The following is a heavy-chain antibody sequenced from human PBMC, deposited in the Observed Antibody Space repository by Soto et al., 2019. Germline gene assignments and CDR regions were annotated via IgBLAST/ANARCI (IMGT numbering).Heavy chain of an antibody. V-gene: IGHV4-39*01. D-gene: IGHD6-19*01. Sequence: SETLSLTCTVSGGSISSSSYYWGWIRQPPGKGLEWIGSIYYSGSTYYNPSLKSRVTISVDTSKNQFSLKLSSVTAADTAVYHCARQSRDSVAVAGNWFDPWGQGTLVTVSS. CDR1: GGSISSSSYY. J-gene: IGHJ5*02. CDR2: IYYSGST. CDR3: ARQSRDSVAVAGNWFDP.